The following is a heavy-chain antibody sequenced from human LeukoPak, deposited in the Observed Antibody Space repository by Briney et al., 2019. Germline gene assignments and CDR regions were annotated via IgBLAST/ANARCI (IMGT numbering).Heavy chain of an antibody. CDR1: GFTFDDYA. CDR2: ISGDGGST. D-gene: IGHD6-13*01. Sequence: GGSLRLSCAASGFTFDDYAMHWVRHAPGKGPEWVSLISGDGGSTYYAGSVKGRFTISRDNSKNSLYLQMNSLRTEDTALYYCAKDIAGYSSSWFDYWGQGTLVTVSS. CDR3: AKDIAGYSSSWFDY. J-gene: IGHJ4*02. V-gene: IGHV3-43*02.